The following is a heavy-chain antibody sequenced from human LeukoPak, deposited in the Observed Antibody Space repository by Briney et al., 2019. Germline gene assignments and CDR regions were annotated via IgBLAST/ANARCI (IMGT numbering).Heavy chain of an antibody. J-gene: IGHJ5*02. CDR2: ISGSGGST. V-gene: IGHV3-23*01. D-gene: IGHD6-19*01. CDR1: GFTFSSYA. CDR3: AKVLVAGIWNWFDP. Sequence: GGSLRLSCAASGFTFSSYAMSWVRQAPGKGLEWVSAISGSGGSTYYADSVKGRFTISRGNSKNTLYLQMNSLRAEDTAVYYCAKVLVAGIWNWFDPWGQGTLVTVSS.